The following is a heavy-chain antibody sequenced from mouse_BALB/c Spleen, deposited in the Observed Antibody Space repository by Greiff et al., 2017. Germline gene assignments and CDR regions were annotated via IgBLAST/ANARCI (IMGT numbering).Heavy chain of an antibody. Sequence: VQLQQSGAELAKPGASVKMSCKASGYTFTSYWMHWVKQRPGQGLEWIGYINPSTGYTEYNQKFKDKATLTADKSSSTAYMQLSSLTSEDSAVYYCARRKYGNYWFAYWGQGTLVTVSA. CDR2: INPSTGYT. CDR3: ARRKYGNYWFAY. J-gene: IGHJ3*01. D-gene: IGHD2-10*02. V-gene: IGHV1-7*01. CDR1: GYTFTSYW.